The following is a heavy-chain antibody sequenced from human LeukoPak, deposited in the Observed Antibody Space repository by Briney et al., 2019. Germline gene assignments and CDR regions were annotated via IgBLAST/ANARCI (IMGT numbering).Heavy chain of an antibody. CDR3: AREYRTGYSSSWSTPPLFYFDY. D-gene: IGHD6-13*01. CDR1: GYTFTSYG. CDR2: ISAYNGNT. J-gene: IGHJ4*02. V-gene: IGHV1-18*01. Sequence: ASVKVSCKASGYTFTSYGISWVRQAPGQGLEWMGWISAYNGNTNYAQKLQGRVTMTTDTSTSTAYMELRSLRSDDTAVYYCAREYRTGYSSSWSTPPLFYFDYWGQGTLVTVSS.